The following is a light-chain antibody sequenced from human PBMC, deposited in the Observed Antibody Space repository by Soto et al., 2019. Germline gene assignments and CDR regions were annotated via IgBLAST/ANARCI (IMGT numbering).Light chain of an antibody. Sequence: QSVLTQPPSASGTPGQRVTISCSGSRSNIGTNTVHWYQQFPGMAPKSLIYSNSQRPSGVPDRFSGSKSGTSASLAISGLQSEDEADYYCAAWDDSLHAGVFGGGTKLTVL. J-gene: IGLJ3*02. CDR3: AAWDDSLHAGV. CDR1: RSNIGTNT. V-gene: IGLV1-44*01. CDR2: SNS.